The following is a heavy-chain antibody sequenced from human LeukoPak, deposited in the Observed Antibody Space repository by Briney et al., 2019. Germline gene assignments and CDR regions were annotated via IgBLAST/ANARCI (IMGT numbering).Heavy chain of an antibody. D-gene: IGHD5-18*01. V-gene: IGHV1-46*01. Sequence: ASVTVSCKASGYTFTSYYMHWVRQAPGQGLEWMGIINPSGGSTSYAQKFQGRVTMTRDTSTSTVYMELSSLRSEDTAVYYCARSGDTAMVTVGWFDPWGQGTLVTVSS. CDR2: INPSGGST. CDR3: ARSGDTAMVTVGWFDP. CDR1: GYTFTSYY. J-gene: IGHJ5*02.